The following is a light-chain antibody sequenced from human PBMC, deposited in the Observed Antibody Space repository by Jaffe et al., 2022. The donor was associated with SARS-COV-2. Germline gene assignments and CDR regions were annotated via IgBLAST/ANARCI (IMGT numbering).Light chain of an antibody. CDR2: WAS. Sequence: DIVMTQSPDSLAVSLGERATIHCKSSQSLLYSPKNKNYLAWYQQKPGQPPKLLFYWASTRESGVPDRFSGRGSGTDFVLTISSLQAEDVAVYYCQQYYSSHTFGQGTRLEIK. CDR3: QQYYSSHT. J-gene: IGKJ2*01. CDR1: QSLLYSPKNKNY. V-gene: IGKV4-1*01.